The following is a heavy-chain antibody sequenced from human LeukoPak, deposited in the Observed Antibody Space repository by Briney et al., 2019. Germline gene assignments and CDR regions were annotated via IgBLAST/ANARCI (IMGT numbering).Heavy chain of an antibody. CDR2: IGYDGTNE. CDR3: AKEGRSTTPGY. CDR1: GFTFSSYG. J-gene: IGHJ4*02. D-gene: IGHD6-13*01. Sequence: GGSLRLSCAASGFTFSSYGMHWVRQAPGKGLEWVALIGYDGTNEYYADSVKGRFTISRDNTKDSLFLQMNSLRAEDTAVYFCAKEGRSTTPGYWGQGTLVTVSS. V-gene: IGHV3-33*03.